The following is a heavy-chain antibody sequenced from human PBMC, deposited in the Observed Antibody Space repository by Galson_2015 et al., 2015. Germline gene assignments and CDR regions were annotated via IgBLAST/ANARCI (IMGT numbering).Heavy chain of an antibody. J-gene: IGHJ4*02. Sequence: SLRLSCAASGFTFSSCGMHWVRQAPGKGLEWVAVIWYDGSNKYYADSVKGRFTISRDNSKNTLYLQMNSLRAEDTAVYYCARAGPYYYGSGSAPPADYWGQGTLVTVSS. D-gene: IGHD3-10*01. V-gene: IGHV3-33*01. CDR1: GFTFSSCG. CDR3: ARAGPYYYGSGSAPPADY. CDR2: IWYDGSNK.